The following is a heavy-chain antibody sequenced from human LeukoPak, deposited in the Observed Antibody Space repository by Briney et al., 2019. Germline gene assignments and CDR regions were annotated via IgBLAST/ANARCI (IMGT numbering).Heavy chain of an antibody. CDR1: GGSISSGSYY. CDR2: IYTSGST. Sequence: PSETLSLTCTVSGGSISSGSYYWSWIRQPAGKGLEWIGRIYTSGSTNYNPSLKSRVTISVDTSKNQFSLRLSSVTAADTAVYYCARDSTPVLRYFDWLGTGYYWGQGTLVTVSS. J-gene: IGHJ4*02. CDR3: ARDSTPVLRYFDWLGTGYY. D-gene: IGHD3-9*01. V-gene: IGHV4-61*02.